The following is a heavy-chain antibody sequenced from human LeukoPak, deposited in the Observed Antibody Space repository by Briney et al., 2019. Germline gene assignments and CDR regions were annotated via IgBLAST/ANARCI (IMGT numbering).Heavy chain of an antibody. V-gene: IGHV3-30*18. CDR2: ISYDGGNN. Sequence: GGSLRLSCAASGFTFSNYAMHWVRRAPGKGLEWVAIISYDGGNNYYADSVKGRFTISRDNSKNTLYLQMNSLRAEDTAVYYCAKDSLTVNFDYWGQGTLVTVSS. D-gene: IGHD4-11*01. J-gene: IGHJ4*02. CDR1: GFTFSNYA. CDR3: AKDSLTVNFDY.